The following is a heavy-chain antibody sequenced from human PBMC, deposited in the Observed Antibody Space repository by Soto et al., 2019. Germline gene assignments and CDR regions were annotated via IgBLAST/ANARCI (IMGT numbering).Heavy chain of an antibody. V-gene: IGHV3-23*01. D-gene: IGHD2-2*01. CDR1: GFTFSKFG. CDR3: AEDSAYCRSTSCYDTIDY. CDR2: ISGSGGST. Sequence: PGGSLRLSCEASGFTFSKFGIHWVRQAPGKGLEWVSAISGSGGSTYYADSVKGRFTISRDNSKNTLYLQMNSLRAEDTAVYYCAEDSAYCRSTSCYDTIDYWGQGTLVTVS. J-gene: IGHJ4*02.